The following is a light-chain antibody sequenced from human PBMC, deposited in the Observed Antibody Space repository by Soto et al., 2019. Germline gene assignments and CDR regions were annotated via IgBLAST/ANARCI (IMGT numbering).Light chain of an antibody. CDR3: QQSYTFPFT. CDR2: AAS. V-gene: IGKV1-39*01. Sequence: DLQMTQSPSSLSASVGDRVTITCRASQPISNYLNWYQQKPGKAPKFLISAASTLQSGVPSRFSGYGSGTDFTLAISSLHPDDFATYYCQQSYTFPFTFGQGTKVDIK. J-gene: IGKJ2*01. CDR1: QPISNY.